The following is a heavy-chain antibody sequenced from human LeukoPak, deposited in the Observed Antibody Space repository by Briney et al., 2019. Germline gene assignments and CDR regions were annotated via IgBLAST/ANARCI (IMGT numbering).Heavy chain of an antibody. CDR3: ARGRYDPWGSFDH. J-gene: IGHJ4*02. CDR1: GGSISSSSYY. V-gene: IGHV4-39*07. Sequence: SETLSLTCTVSGGSISSSSYYWGWIRQPPGKGLEWIGSIYYSGSTYYNPSLKSRVTISVDTSKNQFSLKLSSVTAADTAVYYCARGRYDPWGSFDHWGQGTLVTVSS. D-gene: IGHD3-16*01. CDR2: IYYSGST.